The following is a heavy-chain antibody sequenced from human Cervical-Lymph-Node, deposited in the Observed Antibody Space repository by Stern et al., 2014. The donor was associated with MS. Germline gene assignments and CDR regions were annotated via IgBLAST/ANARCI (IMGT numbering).Heavy chain of an antibody. CDR3: ARGIAVAGPPSSAYYYYYGMDV. D-gene: IGHD6-19*01. V-gene: IGHV4-61*01. J-gene: IGHJ6*02. Sequence: QVQLQESGPGLVKPSETLSLTCTVSGGSVSSGSYYWSWIRQPPGKGLEWIGYIYYSGSTNYNPSLKSRVTISVDTSKNQFSLKLSSVTAADTAVYYCARGIAVAGPPSSAYYYYYGMDVWGQGTTVTVSS. CDR1: GGSVSSGSYY. CDR2: IYYSGST.